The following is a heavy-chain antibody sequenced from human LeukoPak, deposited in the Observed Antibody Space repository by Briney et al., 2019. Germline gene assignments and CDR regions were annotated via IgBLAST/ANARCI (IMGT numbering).Heavy chain of an antibody. Sequence: GGSLRLSCAASGFTFSSYSMNWVRQAPGKGLEWVSSISSSSSYIYYADSVKGRFTISRDNAKNSPYLQMNSLRAEDTAVYYCARGGIAVAGGQNYYGMDVWGQGTTVTVSS. J-gene: IGHJ6*02. CDR2: ISSSSSYI. CDR1: GFTFSSYS. CDR3: ARGGIAVAGGQNYYGMDV. D-gene: IGHD6-19*01. V-gene: IGHV3-21*01.